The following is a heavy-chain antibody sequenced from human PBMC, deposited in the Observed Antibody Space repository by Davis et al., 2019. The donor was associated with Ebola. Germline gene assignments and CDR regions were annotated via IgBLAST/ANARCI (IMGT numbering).Heavy chain of an antibody. CDR1: GGSISSGGYY. Sequence: MPSETLSLTCTVSGGSISSGGYYWSWIRQHPGKGLEWIGYIYYSGSTYYNPSLKSRVTISVDTSKNQFSLKLSSVTAADTAVYYCARENRYYDSSGLYYYYYGMDVWGQGTTVTVSS. CDR3: ARENRYYDSSGLYYYYYGMDV. CDR2: IYYSGST. J-gene: IGHJ6*02. V-gene: IGHV4-31*03. D-gene: IGHD3-22*01.